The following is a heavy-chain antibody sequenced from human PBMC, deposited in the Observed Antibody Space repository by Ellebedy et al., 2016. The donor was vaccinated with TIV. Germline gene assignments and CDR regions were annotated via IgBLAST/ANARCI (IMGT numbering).Heavy chain of an antibody. CDR3: ASEYSSSSHWGY. CDR1: GFTVSSNY. J-gene: IGHJ4*02. CDR2: IYSGGST. Sequence: GGSLRLSCAASGFTVSSNYMSWVRQAPGKGLEWVSVIYSGGSTYYADSVKGRFTISRDNSKNTLYLQMNSLRAEDTAVYYCASEYSSSSHWGYWGQGTLVTVSS. D-gene: IGHD6-6*01. V-gene: IGHV3-53*01.